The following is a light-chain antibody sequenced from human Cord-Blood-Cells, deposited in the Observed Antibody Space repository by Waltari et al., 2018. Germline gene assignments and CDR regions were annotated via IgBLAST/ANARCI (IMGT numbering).Light chain of an antibody. J-gene: IGLJ2*01. V-gene: IGLV2-14*01. Sequence: QSALTQPASVSGSPGQSITISCTGPSSAVGGINYFSWYQQHPGKAPKLMIYDVSNRPSGVSNRFSGSKSGNTASLTISGLQAEDEADYYCSSYTSSSTVVFGGGTKLTVL. CDR2: DVS. CDR3: SSYTSSSTVV. CDR1: SSAVGGINY.